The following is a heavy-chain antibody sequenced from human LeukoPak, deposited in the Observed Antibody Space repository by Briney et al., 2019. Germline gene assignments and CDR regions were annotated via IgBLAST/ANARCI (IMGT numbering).Heavy chain of an antibody. CDR2: FDPEDGET. J-gene: IGHJ6*02. V-gene: IGHV1-24*01. D-gene: IGHD2-2*01. CDR3: ATEGIVVAPGYYYGMDV. CDR1: GYTLTELS. Sequence: ASVKVSCKASGYTLTELSMHWVRQAPGKGLEWMGGFDPEDGETIYAQKFQGRVTMTEDTSTDTAYMELSSLRSEDTAVYYCATEGIVVAPGYYYGMDVWGQGTTVTVSS.